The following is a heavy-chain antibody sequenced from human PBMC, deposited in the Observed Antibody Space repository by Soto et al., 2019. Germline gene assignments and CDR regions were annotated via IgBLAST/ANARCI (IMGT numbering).Heavy chain of an antibody. D-gene: IGHD2-2*01. CDR3: ARIPVGYCSSTSCYPYYYYGMDV. J-gene: IGHJ6*02. V-gene: IGHV2-70*01. CDR2: IDWDDDK. Sequence: SGPTLVNPTQTLTLTCTFSGFSLSTSGMCVSWIRQPPGKALEWPALIDWDDDKYYSTSLKTRLTISKDTSKNQVVLTMTNMDPVDTATYYCARIPVGYCSSTSCYPYYYYGMDVWGQGTTVTVSS. CDR1: GFSLSTSGMC.